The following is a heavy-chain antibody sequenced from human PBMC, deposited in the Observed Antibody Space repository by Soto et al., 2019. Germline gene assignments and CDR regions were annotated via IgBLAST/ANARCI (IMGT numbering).Heavy chain of an antibody. J-gene: IGHJ5*02. CDR2: TYYRSKWYN. Sequence: RSLTCAISGDSVSSNSAAWNWIRQSPSRGLEWLGRTYYRSKWYNDYAVSVKSRITINPDTSKNQFSLQLNSVTPEDTAVYYCAREVAARSGTWFDPWGQGTLVTVSS. D-gene: IGHD6-6*01. CDR3: AREVAARSGTWFDP. V-gene: IGHV6-1*01. CDR1: GDSVSSNSAA.